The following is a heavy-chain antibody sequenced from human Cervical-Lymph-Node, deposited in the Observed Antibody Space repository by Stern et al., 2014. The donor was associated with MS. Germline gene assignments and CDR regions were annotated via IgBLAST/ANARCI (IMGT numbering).Heavy chain of an antibody. D-gene: IGHD6-19*01. Sequence: EVQLVESGAEVKKPGESLKISCKGSGYSFTSYWIGWVRQMPGKGLEWMGIIYPGDSDTRYSPSFQGQVTISADKSISTAYLQWSSLKASDTAMYYCARGRAVAGRGLGYWFDPWGQGTLVTVSS. J-gene: IGHJ5*02. CDR2: IYPGDSDT. CDR3: ARGRAVAGRGLGYWFDP. CDR1: GYSFTSYW. V-gene: IGHV5-51*03.